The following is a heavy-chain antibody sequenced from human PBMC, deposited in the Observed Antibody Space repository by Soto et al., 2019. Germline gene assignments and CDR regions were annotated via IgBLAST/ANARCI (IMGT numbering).Heavy chain of an antibody. CDR3: AKGRLIGLWFGEPDYYYYGMDV. D-gene: IGHD3-10*01. CDR2: ISYDGSNK. CDR1: GFTFSSYG. J-gene: IGHJ6*02. V-gene: IGHV3-30*18. Sequence: PGGSLRLSCAASGFTFSSYGMHWVRQAPGKGLEWVAVISYDGSNKYYADSVKGRFTISRDNSKNTLYLQMNSLRAEDTAVYYCAKGRLIGLWFGEPDYYYYGMDVWGQGTTVTVSS.